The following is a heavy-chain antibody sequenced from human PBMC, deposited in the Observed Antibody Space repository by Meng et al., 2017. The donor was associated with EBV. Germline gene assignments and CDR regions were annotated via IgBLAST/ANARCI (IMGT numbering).Heavy chain of an antibody. CDR1: GGSISSSNW. Sequence: QLQLQESGAGLVKPSGTLSLTCSVFGGSISSSNWWRWVGHPPGKELQWMWEIYHSRSTNYNPSLKSRVTISVDKSKNQFSLKLISVTAADTAVYYCARRGYSSSRTEFDPWGQGTLVTVSS. J-gene: IGHJ5*02. CDR3: ARRGYSSSRTEFDP. CDR2: IYHSRST. D-gene: IGHD6-13*01. V-gene: IGHV4-4*02.